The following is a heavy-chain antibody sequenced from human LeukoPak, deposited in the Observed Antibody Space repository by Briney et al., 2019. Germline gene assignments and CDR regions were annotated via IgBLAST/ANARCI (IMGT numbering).Heavy chain of an antibody. CDR1: GFTFSSYA. J-gene: IGHJ3*02. Sequence: GGSLRLSCAASGFTFSSYAMSCGRQAPGKGLEWVSAISGSGGSAYYAHSVKGRFTISRDNSKNTLYLQMNSLRAEDTAVYYCARDFCSGGSCYPDAFDIWGQGTMVTVSS. D-gene: IGHD2-15*01. CDR2: ISGSGGSA. CDR3: ARDFCSGGSCYPDAFDI. V-gene: IGHV3-23*01.